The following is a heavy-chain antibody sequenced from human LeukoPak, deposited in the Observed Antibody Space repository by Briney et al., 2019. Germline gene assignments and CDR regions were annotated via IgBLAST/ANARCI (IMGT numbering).Heavy chain of an antibody. V-gene: IGHV3-33*01. Sequence: PGGSLRLSCAASGFTFSSYGMHWVRQAPGKGLVWVAVIWHDGIKRYYSDSVKGRFTISRDNSKNTLYLQMNSLRAEDTAVYYCATRVYCSTYNCQDYWGQGTLVTVSS. J-gene: IGHJ4*02. D-gene: IGHD2-2*01. CDR2: IWHDGIKR. CDR3: ATRVYCSTYNCQDY. CDR1: GFTFSSYG.